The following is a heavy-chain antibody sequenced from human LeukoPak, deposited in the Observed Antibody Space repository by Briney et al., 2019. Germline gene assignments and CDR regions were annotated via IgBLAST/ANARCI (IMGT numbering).Heavy chain of an antibody. V-gene: IGHV4-34*01. J-gene: IGHJ4*02. Sequence: SETLSLTCAVYGGSFSGYYWSWIRQPPGKGLEWIGSIYYSGSTYYNPSLKSRVTISVDTSKDQFSLKLSSVTAADTAVYYCARRSDYVLDYWGQGTLVTVSS. CDR1: GGSFSGYY. D-gene: IGHD3-10*02. CDR3: ARRSDYVLDY. CDR2: IYYSGST.